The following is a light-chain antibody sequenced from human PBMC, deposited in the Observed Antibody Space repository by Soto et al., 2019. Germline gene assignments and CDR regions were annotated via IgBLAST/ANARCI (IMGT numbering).Light chain of an antibody. V-gene: IGLV1-40*01. CDR1: SSNIGAGYD. CDR2: GNS. J-gene: IGLJ1*01. Sequence: QSVLTQPPSVSGAPGQRVTISCTGSSSNIGAGYDVHWYQQLPGTAPKLLIYGNSNRPSGVPDRFSGSKSGTSASLAITGLQAEDEADYYCHSYDSSLSGLVFGPGTKLTVL. CDR3: HSYDSSLSGLV.